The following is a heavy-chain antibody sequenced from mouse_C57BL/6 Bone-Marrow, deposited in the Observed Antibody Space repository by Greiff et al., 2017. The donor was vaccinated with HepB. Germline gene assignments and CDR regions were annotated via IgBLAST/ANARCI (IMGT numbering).Heavy chain of an antibody. CDR3: ARQLLRYSYWYFDV. Sequence: QVQLQQPGAELVKPGASVKLSCKASGYTFTSYWMQWVKQRPGQGLEWIGEIDPSDSYTNYNQKFKGKATLTVDTSSSTAYMQLSSLTSEDSAVYYCARQLLRYSYWYFDVWGTGTTVTVSS. D-gene: IGHD1-1*01. CDR1: GYTFTSYW. J-gene: IGHJ1*03. CDR2: IDPSDSYT. V-gene: IGHV1-50*01.